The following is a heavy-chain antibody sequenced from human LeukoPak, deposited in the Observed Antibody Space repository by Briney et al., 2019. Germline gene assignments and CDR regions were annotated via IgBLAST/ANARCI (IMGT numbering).Heavy chain of an antibody. J-gene: IGHJ4*02. CDR3: ARRSGIAVAGAFDY. Sequence: PGGSLRLSCAASGFTFSSYAMRGVRQAPGKGLEWVSGISGSGESTYYADSVKGRFTISRDNSKNTLYLQMNSLRAEDTAVYYCARRSGIAVAGAFDYWGQGTLVTVSS. V-gene: IGHV3-23*01. CDR2: ISGSGEST. CDR1: GFTFSSYA. D-gene: IGHD6-19*01.